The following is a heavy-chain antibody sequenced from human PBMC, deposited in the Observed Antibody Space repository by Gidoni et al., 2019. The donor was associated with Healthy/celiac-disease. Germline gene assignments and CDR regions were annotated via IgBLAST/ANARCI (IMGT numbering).Heavy chain of an antibody. Sequence: QVQLVQSGAEVKKPGASVKVSCKASGYTFTSYYMHWVRQAPGQGLEWMGIINPSGGSTSYAQKFQGRVTMTRDTSTSTVYMELSSLRSEDTAVYYCARDTGDTAMVTASDYWGQGTLVTVSS. CDR2: INPSGGST. V-gene: IGHV1-46*01. D-gene: IGHD5-18*01. CDR1: GYTFTSYY. J-gene: IGHJ4*02. CDR3: ARDTGDTAMVTASDY.